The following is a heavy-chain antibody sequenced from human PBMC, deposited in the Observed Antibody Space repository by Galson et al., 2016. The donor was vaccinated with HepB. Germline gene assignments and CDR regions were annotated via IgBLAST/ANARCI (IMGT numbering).Heavy chain of an antibody. CDR2: IYHSGTA. D-gene: IGHD3-16*01. V-gene: IGHV4-4*02. Sequence: ETLSLTCAVSGDSISSNNWWTWVRQSPGKGLEWIGEIYHSGTANYNPSLKSRVTMSVDKSKNQFSLRLTSVTAADTAMYYCARDRPGLGVVAGAFDVWGQGTMVSVSS. CDR3: ARDRPGLGVVAGAFDV. J-gene: IGHJ3*01. CDR1: GDSISSNNW.